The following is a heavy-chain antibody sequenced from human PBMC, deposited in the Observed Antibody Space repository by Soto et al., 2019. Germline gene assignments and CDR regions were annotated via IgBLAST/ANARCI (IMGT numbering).Heavy chain of an antibody. V-gene: IGHV1-69*06. CDR2: IIPTSGTA. J-gene: IGHJ6*02. CDR1: GGTFSSYA. D-gene: IGHD4-17*01. CDR3: ASPTVTSRYYYYGMDV. Sequence: QVQLVQSGAEVKKPGSSVKVSCKASGGTFSSYAISWVRQAPGQGLEWMGGIIPTSGTANYAQKLQCRVTITADKSTSTAYMELSSLRSEDTAVYYCASPTVTSRYYYYGMDVWGQGTTVTVSS.